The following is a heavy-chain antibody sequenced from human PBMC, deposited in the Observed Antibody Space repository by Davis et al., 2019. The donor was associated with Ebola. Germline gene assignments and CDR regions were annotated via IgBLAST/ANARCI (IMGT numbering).Heavy chain of an antibody. CDR2: IIPIFGTA. CDR1: GGTFSSYA. V-gene: IGHV1-69*13. CDR3: ARAQFPTTSDH. D-gene: IGHD1-1*01. J-gene: IGHJ4*02. Sequence: AASVKVSCKASGGTFSSYAISWVRQAPGQGLEWMGGIIPIFGTANYAQKFQGRVTITADESTSTAYMEVGILRSDDTAVYYRARAQFPTTSDHWGQGTLVTVSS.